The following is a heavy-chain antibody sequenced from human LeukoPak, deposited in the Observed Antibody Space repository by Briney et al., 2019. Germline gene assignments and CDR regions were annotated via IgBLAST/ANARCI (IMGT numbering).Heavy chain of an antibody. CDR2: INHSGST. D-gene: IGHD3-9*01. CDR3: ASSYPDDILTGHY. V-gene: IGHV4-34*01. Sequence: PSETLSLTCAVYGGSFSGYYWRWIRQPPGKGLEWIGEINHSGSTNYNPSLKSRVTISVDTSKSQFSLKLSSVTAADTAVYYCASSYPDDILTGHYWGQGTLVTVSS. CDR1: GGSFSGYY. J-gene: IGHJ4*02.